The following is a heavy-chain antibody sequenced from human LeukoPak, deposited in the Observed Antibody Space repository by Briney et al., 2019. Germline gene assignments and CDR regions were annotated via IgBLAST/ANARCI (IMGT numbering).Heavy chain of an antibody. V-gene: IGHV3-23*01. Sequence: PGGSLRLSCTASGFTFSKYAMSWVRQAPGKGLEWVSGTSGSGDTTYYADSVKGRFTISRDNSKNTLYLQMNSLRPEDTALYYCAKDLYASLNWGQGTLVIVSS. CDR3: AKDLYASLN. CDR1: GFTFSKYA. J-gene: IGHJ4*02. CDR2: TSGSGDTT. D-gene: IGHD2/OR15-2a*01.